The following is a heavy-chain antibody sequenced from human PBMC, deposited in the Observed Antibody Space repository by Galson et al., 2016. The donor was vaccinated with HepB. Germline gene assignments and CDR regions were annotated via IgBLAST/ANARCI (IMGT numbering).Heavy chain of an antibody. CDR1: GYTFTTYD. Sequence: SVKVSCKASGYTFTTYDINWMRQATGQGLEWMGWMNPNTSNAGYAQKFQGRVTMTRNTSINTAYMELSSLSSEDTAVYYCAKGATVDYWGQGTLVTVSS. CDR3: AKGATVDY. V-gene: IGHV1-8*02. D-gene: IGHD1-26*01. J-gene: IGHJ4*02. CDR2: MNPNTSNA.